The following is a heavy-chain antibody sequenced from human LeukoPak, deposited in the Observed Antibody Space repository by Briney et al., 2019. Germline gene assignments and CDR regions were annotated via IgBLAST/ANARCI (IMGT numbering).Heavy chain of an antibody. CDR2: IYTSGST. J-gene: IGHJ6*03. CDR1: GYSISSDYY. V-gene: IGHV4-4*07. D-gene: IGHD6-25*01. Sequence: SETLSLTCTVSGYSISSDYYWGWIRQPAGKGLEWIGRIYTSGSTNYNPTLKSRVTISVDTSKNQFSLKLSSVTAADTAVYYCARTAGYYYYMDVWGKGTTVTISS. CDR3: ARTAGYYYYMDV.